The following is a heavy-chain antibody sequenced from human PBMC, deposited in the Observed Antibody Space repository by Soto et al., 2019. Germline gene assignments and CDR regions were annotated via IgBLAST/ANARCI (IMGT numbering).Heavy chain of an antibody. CDR1: GYTFTSYG. V-gene: IGHV1-18*01. Sequence: ASVKVSCKASGYTFTSYGISCVRQAPGQGLEWMGWISAYNGNTNYAQKLQGRVTMTTDTSTSTAYMELRSLRSDDTAVYYCARVGSIAALGWFDPWGQGTLVTVSS. CDR3: ARVGSIAALGWFDP. D-gene: IGHD6-25*01. CDR2: ISAYNGNT. J-gene: IGHJ5*02.